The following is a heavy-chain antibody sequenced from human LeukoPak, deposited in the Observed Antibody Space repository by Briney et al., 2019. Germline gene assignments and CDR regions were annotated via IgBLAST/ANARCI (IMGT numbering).Heavy chain of an antibody. J-gene: IGHJ4*02. CDR1: GFTVSNNY. CDR3: ASLSLGHY. CDR2: IYSGGST. D-gene: IGHD6-6*01. V-gene: IGHV3-53*01. Sequence: GGSLRLSCAASGFTVSNNYMSWVRQAPGKGLEWVSVIYSGGSTYYADSVKGRFTISRDTSKNTLSLQMNSLRAEDTAVYYCASLSLGHYWGQGTLVTVSS.